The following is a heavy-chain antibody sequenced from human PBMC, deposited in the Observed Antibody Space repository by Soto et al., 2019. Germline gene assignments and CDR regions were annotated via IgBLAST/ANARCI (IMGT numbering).Heavy chain of an antibody. J-gene: IGHJ6*02. V-gene: IGHV3-66*01. Sequence: EVQLVESGGGLVQPGGSLRLSCAASGFSVSSYMSWVRQAPGKGLEWVSVLFSGGSTYYADSVQGRFTISRDNSKNWLSLQMISVRAEETAVYYCARGGLQSFGADRFFYYAMDVLGLGTTVTVSS. CDR3: ARGGLQSFGADRFFYYAMDV. D-gene: IGHD3-10*01. CDR2: LFSGGST. CDR1: GFSVSSY.